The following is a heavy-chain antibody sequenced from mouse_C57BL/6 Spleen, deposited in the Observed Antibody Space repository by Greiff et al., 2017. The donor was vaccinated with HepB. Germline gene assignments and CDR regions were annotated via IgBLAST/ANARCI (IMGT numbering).Heavy chain of an antibody. D-gene: IGHD1-1*01. Sequence: VQLQQPGAELVMPGASVKLSCKASGYTFTSYWMHWVKQRPGQGLEWIGEIDPSDSYTNYNQKFKGKSTLTVDKSSSTAYMQLSSLTSEDSAVYYCASPYYGSSYEYFDVWGTGTTVTVSS. V-gene: IGHV1-69*01. CDR1: GYTFTSYW. CDR3: ASPYYGSSYEYFDV. CDR2: IDPSDSYT. J-gene: IGHJ1*03.